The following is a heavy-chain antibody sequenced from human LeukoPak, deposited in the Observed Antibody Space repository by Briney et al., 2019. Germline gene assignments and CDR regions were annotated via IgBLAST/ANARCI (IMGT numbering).Heavy chain of an antibody. Sequence: PSETLSLICAVYGGSFSGYYWSWIRQPPGKGLEWIGEINHSGSTNYNPSLKSRVTISVDTSKNQFSLKLSSVTAADMAVYYCARRTYYYDSRGLGRAFDIWGQGTMVTVSS. D-gene: IGHD3-22*01. CDR3: ARRTYYYDSRGLGRAFDI. CDR2: INHSGST. V-gene: IGHV4-34*01. CDR1: GGSFSGYY. J-gene: IGHJ3*02.